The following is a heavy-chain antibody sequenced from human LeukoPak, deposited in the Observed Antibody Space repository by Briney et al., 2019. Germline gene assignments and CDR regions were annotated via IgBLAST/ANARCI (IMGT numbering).Heavy chain of an antibody. V-gene: IGHV4-38-2*01. CDR3: ARRGTIWGSGSNFDY. CDR1: GYSISSGYY. D-gene: IGHD6-19*01. CDR2: IYHSGST. J-gene: IGHJ4*02. Sequence: KASGTLSLTCAVSGYSISSGYYWGWIRQPPGKGLEWIGSIYHSGSTYYNPSLKSRVTISVDTSKNQFSLKLSSVTAADTAVYYCARRGTIWGSGSNFDYWGQGTLVTVSS.